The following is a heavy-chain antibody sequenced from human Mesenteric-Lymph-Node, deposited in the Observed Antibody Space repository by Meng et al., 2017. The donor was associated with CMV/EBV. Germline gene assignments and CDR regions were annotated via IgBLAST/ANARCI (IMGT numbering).Heavy chain of an antibody. J-gene: IGHJ4*02. D-gene: IGHD2-21*01. CDR1: GCTVSSNY. V-gene: IGHV3-53*01. CDR3: ARDRSYSGGAGY. Sequence: GESLKISCAASGCTVSSNYMSWVRQAPGKGLEWVSVIYSGGSTYYADSVKGRFTISRDNSKNTLYLQMNSLRAEDTAVYYCARDRSYSGGAGYWGQGTLVTVSS. CDR2: IYSGGST.